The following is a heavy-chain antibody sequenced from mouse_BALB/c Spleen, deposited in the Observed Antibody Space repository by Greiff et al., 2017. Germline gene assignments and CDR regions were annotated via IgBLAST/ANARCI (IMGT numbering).Heavy chain of an antibody. J-gene: IGHJ3*01. V-gene: IGHV5-17*02. CDR1: GFTFSSFG. CDR2: ISSGSSTI. D-gene: IGHD2-1*01. CDR3: ARSTYGNLAY. Sequence: EVQGVESGGGLVQPGGSRKLSCAASGFTFSSFGMHWVRQAPEKGLEWVAYISSGSSTIYYADTVKGRFTISRDNPKNTLFLQMTSLRSEDTAMYYCARSTYGNLAYWGQGTLVTVSA.